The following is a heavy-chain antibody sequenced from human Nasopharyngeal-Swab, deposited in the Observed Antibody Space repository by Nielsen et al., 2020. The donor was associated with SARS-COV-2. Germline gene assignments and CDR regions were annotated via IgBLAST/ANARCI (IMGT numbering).Heavy chain of an antibody. V-gene: IGHV4-59*08. J-gene: IGHJ6*02. CDR2: LYYSGST. Sequence: WIRQPPGKGLEWIGYLYYSGSTNYNPSLKSRVTISGDTSKNQFSLKLSSVTAADTAVYYCARHGDPSRMPSYSTYYYYGMDVWGQGTTVTVSS. D-gene: IGHD2-21*01. CDR3: ARHGDPSRMPSYSTYYYYGMDV.